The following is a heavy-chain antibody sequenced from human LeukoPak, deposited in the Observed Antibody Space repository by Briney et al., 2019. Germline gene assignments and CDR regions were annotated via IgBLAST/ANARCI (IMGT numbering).Heavy chain of an antibody. Sequence: GASVKVSCKASGYTFTGYYMHWVRQAPGQGLEWMGWINPNSGGTNYAQKFQGRVTMTRDTSISTAYMELSRLRSDDTAVYYCHYYGSSAHDAFDIWGQGTMVTVSS. CDR1: GYTFTGYY. D-gene: IGHD3-22*01. CDR3: HYYGSSAHDAFDI. J-gene: IGHJ3*02. CDR2: INPNSGGT. V-gene: IGHV1-2*02.